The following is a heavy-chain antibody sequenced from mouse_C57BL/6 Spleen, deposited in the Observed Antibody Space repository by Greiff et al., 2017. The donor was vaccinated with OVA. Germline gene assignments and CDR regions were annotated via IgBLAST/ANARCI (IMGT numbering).Heavy chain of an antibody. CDR1: GFTFSSYA. D-gene: IGHD2-4*01. J-gene: IGHJ3*01. Sequence: EVKVVESGEGLVKPGGSLKLSCAASGFTFSSYAMSWVRQTPEKRLEWVAYISSGGDYIYYADTVKGRFTISRDNARNTLYLQMSSLKSEDTAMYYCTSYYDYDGGPWFAYWGQGTLVTVSA. CDR2: ISSGGDYI. V-gene: IGHV5-9-1*02. CDR3: TSYYDYDGGPWFAY.